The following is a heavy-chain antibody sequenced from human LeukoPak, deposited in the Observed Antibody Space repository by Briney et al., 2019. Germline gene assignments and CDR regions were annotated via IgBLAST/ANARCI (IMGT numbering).Heavy chain of an antibody. CDR2: IYHSGST. J-gene: IGHJ3*02. CDR3: ARHGESVVVVAAMGAFDI. D-gene: IGHD2-15*01. CDR1: GYSISSGYY. Sequence: PSETLSPTCAVSGYSISSGYYWGWIRQPPGKGLEWIGSIYHSGSTYYNPSLKSRVTISVDTSKNQFSLKLSSVTAADTAVYYCARHGESVVVVAAMGAFDIWGQGTMVTVSS. V-gene: IGHV4-38-2*01.